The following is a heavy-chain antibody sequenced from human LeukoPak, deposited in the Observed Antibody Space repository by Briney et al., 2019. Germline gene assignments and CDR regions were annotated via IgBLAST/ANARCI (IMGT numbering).Heavy chain of an antibody. D-gene: IGHD1-26*01. CDR3: AAGPWELDF. CDR2: IYYSGDT. Sequence: PSETLSLTCTVSGGSIGNNRYYWGWIRQPPGKGLEWIGNIYYSGDTSYNPSLKSRATISVDTSNNQFSLRLTSVTAADTAMYYCAAGPWELDFWGQGTLVTVSS. V-gene: IGHV4-39*07. CDR1: GGSIGNNRYY. J-gene: IGHJ4*02.